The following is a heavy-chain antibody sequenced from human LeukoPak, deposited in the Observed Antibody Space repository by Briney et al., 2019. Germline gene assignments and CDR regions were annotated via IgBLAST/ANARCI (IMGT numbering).Heavy chain of an antibody. J-gene: IGHJ3*02. CDR2: INAGNGNT. CDR3: ARDGRITIFGVPTGAFDI. CDR1: GYTFTSYA. D-gene: IGHD3-3*01. V-gene: IGHV1-3*01. Sequence: ASVKVSCKASGYTFTSYAMHWVRQAPGQRLEWMGWINAGNGNTKYSQKFQGRVTITTDESTSTAYMELSSLRSEDTAVYYCARDGRITIFGVPTGAFDIWGQGTMVTVSS.